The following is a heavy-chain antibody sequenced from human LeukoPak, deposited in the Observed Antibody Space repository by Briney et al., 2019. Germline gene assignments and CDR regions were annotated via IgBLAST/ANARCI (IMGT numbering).Heavy chain of an antibody. Sequence: SETLSLTCAVYGGSFSGYYWSWIRQPPGKGLEWIGEINHSGSTNYNPSLKSRVTISVDTSKNHFSLKLSSVTAADTAVYYCARDSFRRSSTGSFDIWGQGTMVTVSS. V-gene: IGHV4-34*01. CDR3: ARDSFRRSSTGSFDI. CDR1: GGSFSGYY. J-gene: IGHJ3*02. D-gene: IGHD3-22*01. CDR2: INHSGST.